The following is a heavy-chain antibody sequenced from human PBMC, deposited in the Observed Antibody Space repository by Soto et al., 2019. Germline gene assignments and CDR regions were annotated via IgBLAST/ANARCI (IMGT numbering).Heavy chain of an antibody. D-gene: IGHD3-3*01. Sequence: GGSLRLSCAASGFTFTSYAINWVRQAPGKGLEWVSSIDTRPYYTAYAEPVKGRFTISRDNSKNTVYLQMNSLRAEDTAIYYCAKSWGDYYNTGLDYWGQGTRVTVSS. CDR2: IDTRPYYT. CDR3: AKSWGDYYNTGLDY. J-gene: IGHJ4*02. CDR1: GFTFTSYA. V-gene: IGHV3-23*01.